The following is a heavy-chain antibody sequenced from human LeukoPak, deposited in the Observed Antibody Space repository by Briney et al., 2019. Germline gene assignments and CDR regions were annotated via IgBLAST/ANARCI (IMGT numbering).Heavy chain of an antibody. J-gene: IGHJ4*02. CDR1: GFTFSSYA. D-gene: IGHD4-17*01. V-gene: IGHV3-30-3*01. CDR2: ISYDGSNK. CDR3: ARTTYYYGDYGPIDY. Sequence: GGSLRLSCAASGFTFSSYAMHWVRQAPGKGLEWVAVISYDGSNKYYADSVKGRFTISRDNSKNPLYLQMNSLRAEDTAVYYCARTTYYYGDYGPIDYWGQGTLVTVSS.